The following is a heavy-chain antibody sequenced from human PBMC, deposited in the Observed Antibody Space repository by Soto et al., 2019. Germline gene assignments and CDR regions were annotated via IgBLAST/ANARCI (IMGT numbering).Heavy chain of an antibody. CDR1: GFTFDDYA. D-gene: IGHD4-4*01. V-gene: IGHV3-9*01. Sequence: GGSLRLSCAASGFTFDDYAMHWVRQAPGKGLEWVSGISWNSGNIGYADSVKGRFTISRDNAKISLYLQMNSLRAEDTALYYCAKGMDYSPSYDYWGQGTLVTVSS. CDR2: ISWNSGNI. J-gene: IGHJ4*02. CDR3: AKGMDYSPSYDY.